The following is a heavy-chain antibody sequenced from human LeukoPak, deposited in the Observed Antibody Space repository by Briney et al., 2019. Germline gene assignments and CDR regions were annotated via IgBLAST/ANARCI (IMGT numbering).Heavy chain of an antibody. V-gene: IGHV4-4*07. CDR2: IYASGST. Sequence: SETLSLTCTVSGGSISSYYWSWIRQPAGKGLEWIGRIYASGSTNYNPSLKSRVTMSVDTSKNQFSLKLTSVTAADTAVYYCAREYSSWPYNWFDPWGQGTLVTVSS. CDR1: GGSISSYY. D-gene: IGHD6-13*01. CDR3: AREYSSWPYNWFDP. J-gene: IGHJ5*02.